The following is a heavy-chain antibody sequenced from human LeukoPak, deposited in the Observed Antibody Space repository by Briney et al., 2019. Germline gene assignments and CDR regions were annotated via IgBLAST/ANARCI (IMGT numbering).Heavy chain of an antibody. CDR3: AKTTVTTEYFDY. J-gene: IGHJ4*02. D-gene: IGHD4-11*01. CDR1: GFTFSSYG. Sequence: GGSLRLSCAASGFTFSSYGMHWVRQAPGKGLEWVAFIRYDGSNKYYADSVKGRFTISRDNPKNTLYLQMNSLRAEDTAVYYCAKTTVTTEYFDYWGQGTLVTVSS. V-gene: IGHV3-30*02. CDR2: IRYDGSNK.